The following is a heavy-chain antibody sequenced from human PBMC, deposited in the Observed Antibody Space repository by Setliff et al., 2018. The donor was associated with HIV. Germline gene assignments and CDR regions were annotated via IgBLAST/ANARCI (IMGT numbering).Heavy chain of an antibody. D-gene: IGHD1-26*01. CDR1: TFDDYA. CDR2: ISWNSGSI. J-gene: IGHJ3*02. CDR3: AKLREELLTHDAFDI. Sequence: TFDDYAMHWVRQAPGKGLEWVSGISWNSGSIGCADSVKGRFTISRDNAKNSLYLQMNSLRAEDTALYYCAKLREELLTHDAFDIWGQGTMVTVSS. V-gene: IGHV3-9*01.